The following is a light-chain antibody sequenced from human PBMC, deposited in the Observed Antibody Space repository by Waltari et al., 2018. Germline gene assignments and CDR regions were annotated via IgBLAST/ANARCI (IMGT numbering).Light chain of an antibody. J-gene: IGLJ1*01. V-gene: IGLV7-43*01. CDR1: TGAVTSGSF. Sequence: QTVVTQEPSLTVSPGGTVTLTCASSTGAVTSGSFPTLFQQRPGQPPRSRIYSANNKHSWTPARFSGSLIGGKAALTLSGVQPEDEAEYYCLLFYGGAYVFGTGTKLTVL. CDR2: SAN. CDR3: LLFYGGAYV.